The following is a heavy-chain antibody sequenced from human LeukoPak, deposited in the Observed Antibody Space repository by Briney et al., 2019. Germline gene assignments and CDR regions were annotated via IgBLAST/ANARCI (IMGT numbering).Heavy chain of an antibody. D-gene: IGHD3-3*01. J-gene: IGHJ4*02. CDR3: AKQSTYYDFWSGYYTGPFDY. CDR2: ISGSGGST. Sequence: GGSLRLSCAASGFTFSSYAMSWVRQAPGKGLEWVSAISGSGGSTYYADSVKGRFTISRDNSKNTLYLQMNSLRAEDTAVYYCAKQSTYYDFWSGYYTGPFDYWGQGTLVTVSS. V-gene: IGHV3-23*01. CDR1: GFTFSSYA.